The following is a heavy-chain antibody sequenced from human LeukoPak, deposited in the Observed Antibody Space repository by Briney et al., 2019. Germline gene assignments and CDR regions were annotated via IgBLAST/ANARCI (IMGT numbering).Heavy chain of an antibody. D-gene: IGHD6-19*01. CDR1: GFTFSSYS. J-gene: IGHJ3*02. CDR3: ARRGVAGRAFDI. Sequence: GGSLRLSCAASGFTFSSYSMNWVRQAPGKGLEWVSSISSSSSYIYYADSVKGRFTISRDNAKNSLYLQMNSLRAEDTAVYYCARRGVAGRAFDIWGQGTMVTVSS. CDR2: ISSSSSYI. V-gene: IGHV3-21*01.